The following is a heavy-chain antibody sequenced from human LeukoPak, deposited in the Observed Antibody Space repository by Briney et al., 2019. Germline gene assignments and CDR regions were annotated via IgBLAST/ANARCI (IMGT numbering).Heavy chain of an antibody. J-gene: IGHJ6*03. Sequence: PGGSLRLSCAASGFTFGSYSMNWVRQAPGKGLEWVSSISSSSSYIYYADSVKGRFTISRDNAKNSLYLQMNGLRAEDTAVYYCARDGNYYYMDVWGKGTTVTVSS. CDR1: GFTFGSYS. D-gene: IGHD1-26*01. CDR2: ISSSSSYI. V-gene: IGHV3-21*01. CDR3: ARDGNYYYMDV.